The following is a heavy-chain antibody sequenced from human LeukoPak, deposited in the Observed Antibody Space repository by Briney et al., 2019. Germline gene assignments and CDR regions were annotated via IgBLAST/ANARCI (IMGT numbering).Heavy chain of an antibody. D-gene: IGHD6-13*01. CDR3: ASGSSRSRYDLY. CDR1: GFTFSSYE. J-gene: IGHJ4*02. V-gene: IGHV3-48*03. Sequence: GGSLRLSCVVSGFTFSSYEMNWVRQAPGKGLEWISYISGSGTTIYYADSVKGRFTISRDNAKNSLFLQMNSLRAEDTALYFCASGSSRSRYDLYWGQGTLVTVSS. CDR2: ISGSGTTI.